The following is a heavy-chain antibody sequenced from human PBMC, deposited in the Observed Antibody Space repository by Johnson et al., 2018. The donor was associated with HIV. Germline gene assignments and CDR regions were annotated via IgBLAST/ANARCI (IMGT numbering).Heavy chain of an antibody. J-gene: IGHJ3*02. CDR1: GFTFDDYA. CDR3: ASGEDYGGNYGAFDI. V-gene: IGHV3-9*01. CDR2: ISWNSGSI. D-gene: IGHD4-23*01. Sequence: VQLVESGGGVVQPGRSLRLSCAASGFTFDDYAMHWVRPAPGKGLEWVSGISWNSGSIGYADSVKGRFTISRDNAKNSRYLQMNSLRAEDTALYYCASGEDYGGNYGAFDIWGQGTMVTVSS.